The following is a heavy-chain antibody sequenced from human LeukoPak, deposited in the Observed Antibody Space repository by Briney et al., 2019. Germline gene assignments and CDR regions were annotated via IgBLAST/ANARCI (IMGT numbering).Heavy chain of an antibody. CDR1: GFTFRSYG. V-gene: IGHV3-33*06. CDR3: AKDKYYYDSSGYYDY. Sequence: QSGGSLRLSCAASGFTFRSYGMHWVRPAPGKGLEGVAVIWYDGSNKYYADSVKGRFTGSRDNAKNTLYLQMNSLRAEDTAVYYCAKDKYYYDSSGYYDYWGQGTLVTVSS. J-gene: IGHJ4*02. D-gene: IGHD3-22*01. CDR2: IWYDGSNK.